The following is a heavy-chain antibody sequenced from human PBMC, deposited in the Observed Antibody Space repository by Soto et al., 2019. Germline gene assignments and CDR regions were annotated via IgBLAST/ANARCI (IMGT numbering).Heavy chain of an antibody. CDR1: GFSVTTYT. CDR3: VKEGYYYDSSGYYYGWFDP. D-gene: IGHD3-22*01. CDR2: MSSSTTI. Sequence: GGSLRLSCAASGFSVTTYTMNWVRQAPGKGLEWVSYMSSSTTIYYADSVKGRFTISRDSVKNSLYLQMSSLRAEDTAVYYCVKEGYYYDSSGYYYGWFDPWGQGTLVTVSS. V-gene: IGHV3-48*01. J-gene: IGHJ5*02.